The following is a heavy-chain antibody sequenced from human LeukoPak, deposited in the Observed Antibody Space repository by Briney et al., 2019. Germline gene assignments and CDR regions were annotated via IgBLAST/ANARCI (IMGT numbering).Heavy chain of an antibody. Sequence: GASVKVSCKASGYTFTGYYMHWVRQAPGQGLEWMGWINPNSGGTNYAQKFQGWVTMTRDTSIGTAYMELSRLRSDDTAVYYCARELVVPAAFYYYYGMDVWGQGTTVTVSS. CDR2: INPNSGGT. D-gene: IGHD2-2*01. CDR3: ARELVVPAAFYYYYGMDV. J-gene: IGHJ6*02. V-gene: IGHV1-2*04. CDR1: GYTFTGYY.